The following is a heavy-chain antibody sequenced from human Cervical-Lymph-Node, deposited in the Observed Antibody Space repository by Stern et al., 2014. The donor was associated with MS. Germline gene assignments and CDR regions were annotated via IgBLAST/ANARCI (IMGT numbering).Heavy chain of an antibody. V-gene: IGHV3-33*01. CDR1: GFTFSSYG. Sequence: MQLVESGGGVVQPGRSLRLSCAASGFTFSSYGMHWVRQAPGKGLEWVAVIWYDGSNKYYADSVKGRFTISRDNSKNTLYLQMNSLRAADTAVYYCARDPSGLISGWGAFDYWGQGTLVTVSS. CDR2: IWYDGSNK. J-gene: IGHJ4*02. CDR3: ARDPSGLISGWGAFDY. D-gene: IGHD6-19*01.